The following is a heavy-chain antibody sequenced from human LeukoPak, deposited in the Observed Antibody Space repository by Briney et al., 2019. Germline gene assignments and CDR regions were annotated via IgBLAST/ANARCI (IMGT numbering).Heavy chain of an antibody. J-gene: IGHJ4*02. D-gene: IGHD6-19*01. CDR2: IWYDGSNK. V-gene: IGHV3-33*01. Sequence: GGSLRLSCAASGFTFSNYGMHWVRQAPGKGLEWVAVIWYDGSNKYYADSVKGRFTISRDNPKNTLYLQMNSLRAEDTAVYYCARDQSYSSGWYVYWGQGTLVTVSS. CDR3: ARDQSYSSGWYVY. CDR1: GFTFSNYG.